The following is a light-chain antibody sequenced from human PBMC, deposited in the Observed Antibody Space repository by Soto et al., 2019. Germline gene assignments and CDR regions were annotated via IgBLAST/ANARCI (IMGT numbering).Light chain of an antibody. V-gene: IGLV1-40*01. CDR1: DSNIGASYD. CDR3: QSYGSGLSVV. J-gene: IGLJ2*01. Sequence: QSVLTQPPSISGAPGQRVTITCTGSDSNIGASYDVNWYQHLPGAAPNLLIYETDNRPSGVPDRFSASRSGASASLAIDKLQTGDEGDYYCQSYGSGLSVVFGAGTKVTVL. CDR2: ETD.